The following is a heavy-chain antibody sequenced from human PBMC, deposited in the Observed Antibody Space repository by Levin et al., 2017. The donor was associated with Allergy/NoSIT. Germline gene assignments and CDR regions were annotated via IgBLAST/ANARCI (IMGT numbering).Heavy chain of an antibody. J-gene: IGHJ6*02. D-gene: IGHD3-22*01. V-gene: IGHV1-69*13. CDR2: IIPIFGTA. CDR1: GGTFSSYA. Sequence: SVKVSCKASGGTFSSYAISWVRQAPGQGLEWMGGIIPIFGTANYAQKFQGRVTITADESTSTAYMELSSLRSEDTAVYYCARASYYYDSSGYLNDDYDYGMDGWGQGTTVTVSS. CDR3: ARASYYYDSSGYLNDDYDYGMDG.